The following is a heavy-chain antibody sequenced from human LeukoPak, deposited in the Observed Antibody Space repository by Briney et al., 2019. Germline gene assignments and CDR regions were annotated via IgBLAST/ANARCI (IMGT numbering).Heavy chain of an antibody. J-gene: IGHJ4*02. CDR1: GFTFSSYG. V-gene: IGHV3-30*18. Sequence: QPGRSLRLSCAASGFTFSSYGMQWFRQAPDKGLERVAAISNDGSNKYYADSVKGRFTISRDNSKNTLYLQMNSLRAEDTAVYYCAKVDIVATIDAGRLVDYWGQGTLVTVSS. CDR3: AKVDIVATIDAGRLVDY. CDR2: ISNDGSNK. D-gene: IGHD5-12*01.